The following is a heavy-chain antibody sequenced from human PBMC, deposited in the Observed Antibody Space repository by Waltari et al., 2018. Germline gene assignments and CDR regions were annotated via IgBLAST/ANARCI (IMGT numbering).Heavy chain of an antibody. CDR1: GVSITSNRHY. V-gene: IGHV4-39*01. Sequence: QLQLQESGPGLVKPSETLSLTCSVSGVSITSNRHYWGWIRQPPGQGLEWIGTMSYSGATYSIPSLKRRVTISRDTSKNQLSLKLGSVTAADTAVYYCATYIGASVGTAAFDVWGQGTMVTVSS. J-gene: IGHJ3*01. CDR2: MSYSGAT. CDR3: ATYIGASVGTAAFDV. D-gene: IGHD5-12*01.